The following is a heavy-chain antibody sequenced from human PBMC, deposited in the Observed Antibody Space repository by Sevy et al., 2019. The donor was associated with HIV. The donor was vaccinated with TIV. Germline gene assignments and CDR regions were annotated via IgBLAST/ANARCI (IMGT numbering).Heavy chain of an antibody. CDR1: GFTFSSYE. V-gene: IGHV3-48*03. Sequence: GGYLRLSCEASGFTFSSYEMNWVRQAPGKGLEWVSYISSSGTTIKYAYSVKGRFTISRDNAKNSLYMQMNSLRAEDTAVYYCARVDANYDKGFDPWGQGTLVTVSS. CDR3: ARVDANYDKGFDP. D-gene: IGHD3-22*01. CDR2: ISSSGTTI. J-gene: IGHJ5*02.